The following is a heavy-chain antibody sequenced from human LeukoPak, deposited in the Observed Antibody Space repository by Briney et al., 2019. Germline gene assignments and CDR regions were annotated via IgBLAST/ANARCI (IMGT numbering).Heavy chain of an antibody. J-gene: IGHJ4*02. Sequence: ASVKVSCKASGYTFTGYYMHWVRQAPGQGLEWMGLINPNSGGTNYAQKFQGRVTMTRDTSISTAYMELSRLRSDDTAVYYCARLLWFGELSTRTRRYFDYWDQGTLVTVSS. CDR2: INPNSGGT. D-gene: IGHD3-10*01. V-gene: IGHV1-2*02. CDR1: GYTFTGYY. CDR3: ARLLWFGELSTRTRRYFDY.